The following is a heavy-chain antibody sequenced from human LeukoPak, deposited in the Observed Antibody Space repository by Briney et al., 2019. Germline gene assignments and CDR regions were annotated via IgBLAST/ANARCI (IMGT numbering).Heavy chain of an antibody. J-gene: IGHJ4*02. CDR2: INSGNGNT. CDR3: ARESCSGGSCYPNAY. V-gene: IGHV1-3*01. CDR1: GYTFTSLN. D-gene: IGHD2-15*01. Sequence: ASVKVSCKASGYTFTSLNILWVRQAPGQRLEWMGWINSGNGNTKCSQKLQGRVTFTRDTSASTAYMEMRSLRSEDTAVYYCARESCSGGSCYPNAYWGQGTLVTVSS.